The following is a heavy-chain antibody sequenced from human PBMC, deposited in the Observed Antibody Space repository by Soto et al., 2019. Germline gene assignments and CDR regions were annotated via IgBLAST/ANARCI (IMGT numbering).Heavy chain of an antibody. V-gene: IGHV3-48*01. CDR3: VFDFWLVPTV. D-gene: IGHD3-3*01. CDR1: GFTFSTHS. Sequence: EVQLVESGGGLVQPGGSLKLSCAASGFTFSTHSMNWVRQAPGRGLEWVSHIHSSSSGEVYADSVRGRFTVSRDSAKNSLYLQMSSLRAEDTAVYYCVFDFWLVPTVWGKGTTVTVSS. J-gene: IGHJ6*04. CDR2: IHSSSSGE.